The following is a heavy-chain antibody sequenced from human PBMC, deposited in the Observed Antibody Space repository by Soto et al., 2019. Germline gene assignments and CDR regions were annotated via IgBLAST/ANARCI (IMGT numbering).Heavy chain of an antibody. J-gene: IGHJ4*02. V-gene: IGHV3-66*01. CDR1: GFTVSSNY. CDR3: ARDTSGELWWDY. D-gene: IGHD3-10*01. CDR2: IYSGGST. Sequence: GGSLRLSCAASGFTVSSNYMSWVRQAPGKGLEWVSVIYSGGSTYYADSVKGRFTISRDNSKNTLYLQMNSLRAEDTAVYYCARDTSGELWWDYWGQGTLVTVSS.